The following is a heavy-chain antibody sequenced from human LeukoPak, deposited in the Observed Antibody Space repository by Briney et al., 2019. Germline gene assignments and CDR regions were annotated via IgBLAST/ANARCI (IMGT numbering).Heavy chain of an antibody. CDR2: ISYDGSNK. J-gene: IGHJ4*02. CDR3: ARDRYYDILTGYFSLSPLYYFDY. CDR1: GFTFSSYA. Sequence: GRSLRLSCAASGFTFSSYAMHWDRQAPGKGLEWVAVISYDGSNKYYADSVKGRFTISRDNSKNTLYLQMNSLRAEDTAVYYCARDRYYDILTGYFSLSPLYYFDYWGQGTLVTVSS. D-gene: IGHD3-9*01. V-gene: IGHV3-30-3*01.